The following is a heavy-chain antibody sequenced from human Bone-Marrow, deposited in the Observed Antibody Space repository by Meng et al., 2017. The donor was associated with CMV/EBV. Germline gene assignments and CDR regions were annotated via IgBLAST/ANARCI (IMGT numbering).Heavy chain of an antibody. CDR1: GFTFSSHA. V-gene: IGHV3-43D*03. Sequence: GGSLRLSCATSGFTFSSHAMHWVRQAPGKGLEWVSLISWDGGSAYYADSVKGRFTISRDNSKNSLYLQMNSLRAEDTALYYCARDVVVPITIPTQEYYYYGMDVWGQGTTVTVSS. CDR3: ARDVVVPITIPTQEYYYYGMDV. D-gene: IGHD2-2*01. CDR2: ISWDGGSA. J-gene: IGHJ6*02.